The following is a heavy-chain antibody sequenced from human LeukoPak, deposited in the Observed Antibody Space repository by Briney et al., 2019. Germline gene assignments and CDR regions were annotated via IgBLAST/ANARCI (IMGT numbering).Heavy chain of an antibody. CDR3: AREKRGYCTNCVCWGYDY. CDR2: ISAYNGNT. Sequence: GASVKVSCKASGYTFTSYGISWVRQAPGQGLEWMGWISAYNGNTNYAQKLQGRVTMTTDTSTSTAYMELRSLRSDDTAVYYCAREKRGYCTNCVCWGYDYWGQGTLVTVSS. J-gene: IGHJ4*02. D-gene: IGHD2-8*01. CDR1: GYTFTSYG. V-gene: IGHV1-18*01.